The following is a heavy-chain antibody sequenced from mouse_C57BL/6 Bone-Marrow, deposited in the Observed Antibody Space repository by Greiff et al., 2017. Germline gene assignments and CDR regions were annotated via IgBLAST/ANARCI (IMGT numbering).Heavy chain of an antibody. D-gene: IGHD3-1*01. CDR2: INPSTGGT. CDR3: AILGNAMDY. J-gene: IGHJ4*01. CDR1: GYSFTGYY. Sequence: EVKLVESGPELVKPGASVKISCKASGYSFTGYYMHWVKQSSEKSLEWIGEINPSTGGTSYNQKFKGKATLTVDKSSSTAYMQLKSLTSEDSAVYYCAILGNAMDYWGQGTSVTVSS. V-gene: IGHV1-43*01.